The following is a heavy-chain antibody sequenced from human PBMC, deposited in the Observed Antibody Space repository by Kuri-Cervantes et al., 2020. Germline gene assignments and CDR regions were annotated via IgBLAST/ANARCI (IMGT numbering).Heavy chain of an antibody. J-gene: IGHJ6*02. CDR2: IYYSGST. CDR3: ARVGYSYATYGMDV. V-gene: IGHV4-30-4*01. Sequence: SETLSLTCTVPGGSISSGDYYWSWIRQPPGKGLEWIGYIYYSGSTYYNPSLKSRVTISVDTSKNQFSLKLSSVTAADTAVYYCARVGYSYATYGMDVWGQGTTVTVSS. CDR1: GGSISSGDYY. D-gene: IGHD5-18*01.